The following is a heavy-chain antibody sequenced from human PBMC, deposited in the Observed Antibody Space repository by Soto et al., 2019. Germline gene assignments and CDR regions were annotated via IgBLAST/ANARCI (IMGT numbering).Heavy chain of an antibody. CDR2: FVPEDGET. J-gene: IGHJ4*02. CDR3: ATDGRGFGGRFRYSSSPVPVFYFDY. CDR1: GYTLTELS. V-gene: IGHV1-24*01. Sequence: ASVKVSCKVSGYTLTELSMHWVRQAPGKGLEWMGGFVPEDGETIYAQKFQGRVTMTEDTSTDTAYMELSSLRSEDTAVYYCATDGRGFGGRFRYSSSPVPVFYFDYWGQGTLVTSPQ. D-gene: IGHD6-6*01.